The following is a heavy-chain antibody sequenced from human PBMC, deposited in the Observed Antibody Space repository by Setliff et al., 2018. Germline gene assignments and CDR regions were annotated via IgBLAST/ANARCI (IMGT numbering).Heavy chain of an antibody. D-gene: IGHD3-22*01. J-gene: IGHJ6*03. CDR2: ISSRSDII. V-gene: IGHV3-48*01. CDR3: ARLALTGYDSSGYYYALDYYYYMDV. Sequence: GGSLRLSCAASGFTFSTYSMNWVRQAPGKGLEWVSYISSRSDIIYYADSVKGRFTISRDNAKNSLYLQMNSLRAEDTAVYYCARLALTGYDSSGYYYALDYYYYMDVWGKGTTVTVSS. CDR1: GFTFSTYS.